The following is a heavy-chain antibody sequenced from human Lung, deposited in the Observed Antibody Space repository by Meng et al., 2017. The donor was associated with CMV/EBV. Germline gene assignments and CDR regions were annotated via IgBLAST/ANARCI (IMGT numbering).Heavy chain of an antibody. V-gene: IGHV3-7*01. J-gene: IGHJ3*02. CDR2: IKQDGTEK. Sequence: GESLKISCTASGFTFSRFWMSWVRQAPGKGLEWVANIKQDGTEKSYVDSVKGRFTISRDNAKNSLYLQMNRLRAEDTAVYYCARDDAFDIWGQGTMVTFSS. CDR3: ARDDAFDI. CDR1: GFTFSRFW.